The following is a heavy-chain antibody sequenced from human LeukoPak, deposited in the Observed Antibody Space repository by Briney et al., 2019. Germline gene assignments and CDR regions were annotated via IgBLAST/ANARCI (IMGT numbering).Heavy chain of an antibody. CDR1: GLTFGDYA. CDR2: IRSKAYGGTT. CDR3: TSGDAFDI. V-gene: IGHV3-49*04. J-gene: IGHJ3*02. Sequence: PGGSLRLSCTASGLTFGDYAMSWVRQAPGKGLEWVGFIRSKAYGGTTEYAASVKGRFTISRDDSKSIAYLQMNSLKTEDTAVYYCTSGDAFDIWGQGTMVTVSS. D-gene: IGHD3-10*01.